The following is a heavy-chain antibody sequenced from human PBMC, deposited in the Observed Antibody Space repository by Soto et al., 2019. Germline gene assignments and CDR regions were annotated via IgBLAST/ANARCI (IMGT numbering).Heavy chain of an antibody. CDR2: IYYSGST. CDR1: GGSISSSSYY. CDR3: ARTYSGSYHNWFDP. D-gene: IGHD1-26*01. J-gene: IGHJ5*02. Sequence: QLQLQESGPGLVKPSETLSLTCTVSGGSISSSSYYWGWIRQPPGKGLEWIGSIYYSGSTYYNPSLKSRVTISVDTSKNQFSLKLSSVTAADTAVYYCARTYSGSYHNWFDPWGQGTLVIVSS. V-gene: IGHV4-39*01.